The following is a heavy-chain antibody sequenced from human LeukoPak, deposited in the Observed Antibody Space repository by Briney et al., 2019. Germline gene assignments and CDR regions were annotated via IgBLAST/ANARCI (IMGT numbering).Heavy chain of an antibody. CDR3: ARVYYSNSYDYWYFDL. CDR2: IFTSGDT. Sequence: SETLSLTCTVSGASISTSYWSWIRKPAGKGLEWIGRIFTSGDTNYNPSLKSRVTMSVDTSKNQFPLKLSSVTAADTAVYYCARVYYSNSYDYWYFDLWGRGTLVTVSS. V-gene: IGHV4-4*07. D-gene: IGHD6-13*01. CDR1: GASISTSY. J-gene: IGHJ2*01.